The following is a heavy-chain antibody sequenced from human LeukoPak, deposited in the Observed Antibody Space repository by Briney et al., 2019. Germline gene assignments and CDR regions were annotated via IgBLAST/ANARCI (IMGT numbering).Heavy chain of an antibody. J-gene: IGHJ4*02. CDR2: IYYSGST. CDR3: ARYSSGWYANFDY. D-gene: IGHD6-19*01. CDR1: GDSINNYY. V-gene: IGHV4-59*01. Sequence: SGTLFLTCTVSGDSINNYYWSWIRQPPGKGLEWIGYIYYSGSTNYNPSLKSRVTISVDTSKNQFSLNLSSVTAADTAVYYCARYSSGWYANFDYWGQGTLVTVSS.